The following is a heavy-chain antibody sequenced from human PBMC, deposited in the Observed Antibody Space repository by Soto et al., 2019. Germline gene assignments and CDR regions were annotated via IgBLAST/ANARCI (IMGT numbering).Heavy chain of an antibody. CDR2: ISSSGGNT. J-gene: IGHJ3*02. CDR1: GFTFSTYA. D-gene: IGHD3-10*01. CDR3: AKRPTSTGFGDPFDI. V-gene: IGHV3-23*01. Sequence: EVQLLESGGDLVQPGGSLRLSCAASGFTFSTYAMSWVRQAPGKGLEWVSTISSSGGNTYYTDSVKGRFTISRDNSKNTLYLQMTSLRAEDTAIYYCAKRPTSTGFGDPFDIWGQGTMVTVSS.